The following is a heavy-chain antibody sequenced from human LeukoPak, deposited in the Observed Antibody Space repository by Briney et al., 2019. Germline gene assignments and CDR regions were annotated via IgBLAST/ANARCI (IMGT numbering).Heavy chain of an antibody. D-gene: IGHD3-10*01. Sequence: PGGSLRLSCAASGFTFSSYWMNWARQAPGKGLEWVANIKPDGSEKHYVDSVKGRLTIARDNAKNSLYLQMNSLRAEDTAVYYCARGDYYGSGSYYHDAFDTWGQGTMVTVSS. J-gene: IGHJ3*02. V-gene: IGHV3-7*03. CDR3: ARGDYYGSGSYYHDAFDT. CDR2: IKPDGSEK. CDR1: GFTFSSYW.